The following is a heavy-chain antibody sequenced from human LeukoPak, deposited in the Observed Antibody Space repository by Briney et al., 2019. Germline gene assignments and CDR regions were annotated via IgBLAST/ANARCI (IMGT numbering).Heavy chain of an antibody. V-gene: IGHV1-2*02. CDR1: GYTFTGYY. J-gene: IGHJ4*02. Sequence: ASVKVSCKASGYTFTGYYMHWVRQAPGQGLEWMGWINPNSGGTNYAQEFQGRVTMTRDTSISTAYMELSRLRSDDTAVYYCARVWWLDYYFDYWGQGTLVTVSS. D-gene: IGHD6-19*01. CDR2: INPNSGGT. CDR3: ARVWWLDYYFDY.